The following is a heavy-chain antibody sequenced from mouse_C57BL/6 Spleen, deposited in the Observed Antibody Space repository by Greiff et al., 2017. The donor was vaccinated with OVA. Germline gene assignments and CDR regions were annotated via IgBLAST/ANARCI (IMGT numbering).Heavy chain of an antibody. CDR2: IYPGSGNT. CDR1: GYSFTSYY. CDR3: ARSGGIYYYGSSYDDYGFDY. V-gene: IGHV1-66*01. Sequence: VKLMESGPELVKPGASVKISCKASGYSFTSYYIHWVKQRPGQGLEWIGWIYPGSGNTKYNEKFKGKATLTADTSSSTAYMQLSSLTSEDSAVYYCARSGGIYYYGSSYDDYGFDYWGQGTTLTVSS. J-gene: IGHJ2*01. D-gene: IGHD1-1*01.